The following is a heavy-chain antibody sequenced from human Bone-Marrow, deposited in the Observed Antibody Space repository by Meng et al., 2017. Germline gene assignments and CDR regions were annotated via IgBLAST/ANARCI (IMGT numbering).Heavy chain of an antibody. J-gene: IGHJ6*02. Sequence: ASVKVSCKASGYTFTGYYMHWLRQATGQGLEWMGWMNPNSGNTGYAQKFQGRVTITRNTSTSTAYMELSSLISEDTAVYYCARAGLEPYYDILTGYYNRYYYYGMDVWGQGTTVTVSS. CDR1: GYTFTGYY. V-gene: IGHV1-8*03. CDR2: MNPNSGNT. D-gene: IGHD3-9*01. CDR3: ARAGLEPYYDILTGYYNRYYYYGMDV.